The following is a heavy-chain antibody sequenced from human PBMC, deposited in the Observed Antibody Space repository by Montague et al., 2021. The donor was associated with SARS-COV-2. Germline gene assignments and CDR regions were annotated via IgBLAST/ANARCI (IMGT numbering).Heavy chain of an antibody. V-gene: IGHV3-48*03. CDR3: ARAGEDYYYDSSGSLY. D-gene: IGHD3-22*01. CDR1: GFIFSSYE. J-gene: IGHJ4*02. Sequence: SLRLSCAASGFIFSSYEMNWVRQAPGKGLEWVSYISNSGDTKYYADSVKGRFTISRDNAKNPLYLQMSSLRAEDTAVYYCARAGEDYYYDSSGSLYWGQGILVTVSS. CDR2: ISNSGDTK.